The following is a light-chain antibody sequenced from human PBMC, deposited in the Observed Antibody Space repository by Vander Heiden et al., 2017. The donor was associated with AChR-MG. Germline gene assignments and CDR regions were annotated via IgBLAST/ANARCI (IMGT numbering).Light chain of an antibody. CDR1: QAIGDV. CDR3: QQTDRYPLT. Sequence: DIHMTQSPSSVSASVGDRVAITCRASQAIGDVLAWYQLKPGMAPKLLIFSASTLHTGVPSRFSGTSSGTDFTRTISSLQPEDFATYFCQQTDRYPLTFGQGT. CDR2: SAS. V-gene: IGKV1-12*02. J-gene: IGKJ2*01.